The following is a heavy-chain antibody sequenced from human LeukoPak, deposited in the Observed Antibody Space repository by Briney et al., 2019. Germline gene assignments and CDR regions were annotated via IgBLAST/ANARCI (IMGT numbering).Heavy chain of an antibody. CDR2: FDPEDGER. V-gene: IGHV1-24*01. J-gene: IGHJ4*02. Sequence: ATVRVSCKVSGYTLTELSMHWVRQAPGKGLEWMGGFDPEDGERIYAQKFQGRVTMTEDTSTDTAYMELSSLRSEDTAVYYCATPYDSSGYYLYYFDYWGQGTLVTASS. D-gene: IGHD3-22*01. CDR3: ATPYDSSGYYLYYFDY. CDR1: GYTLTELS.